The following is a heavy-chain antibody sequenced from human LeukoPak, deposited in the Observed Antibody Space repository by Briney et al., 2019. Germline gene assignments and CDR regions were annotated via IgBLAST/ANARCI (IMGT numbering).Heavy chain of an antibody. CDR3: ASRLYSSSSTYNWVDP. Sequence: SETLSLTCAVYGGSFSGYYWSWIRQPPGKGLEWIGEINHSGSTNYNPSLKSRVTTSVDTSKNQFSLKLSSVTAADTAVYYCASRLYSSSSTYNWVDPWGQGTLVTVSS. V-gene: IGHV4-34*01. CDR2: INHSGST. D-gene: IGHD6-6*01. CDR1: GGSFSGYY. J-gene: IGHJ5*02.